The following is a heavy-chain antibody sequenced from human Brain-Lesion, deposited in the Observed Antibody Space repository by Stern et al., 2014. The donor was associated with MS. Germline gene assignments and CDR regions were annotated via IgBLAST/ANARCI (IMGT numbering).Heavy chain of an antibody. Sequence: QVQLVESGPGLVKPSQTLSLSCTVSGGSISSGGYYWSWIRQPAGKGLEWIGRIFNSGSTSHNPSLKSRATISIDTSKNQFSLRLNSMTAADTAVYYCARGRVVPGFQYYATDVWGQGTTVIVSS. J-gene: IGHJ6*02. CDR2: IFNSGST. CDR1: GGSISSGGYY. CDR3: ARGRVVPGFQYYATDV. D-gene: IGHD2-2*01. V-gene: IGHV4-61*02.